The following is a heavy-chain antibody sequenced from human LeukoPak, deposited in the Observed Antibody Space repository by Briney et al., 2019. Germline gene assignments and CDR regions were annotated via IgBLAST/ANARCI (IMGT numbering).Heavy chain of an antibody. CDR1: GGSITGYS. CDR3: ARGGKLRGDAFDI. CDR2: IYYSGST. Sequence: PSETLSLTCSVSGGSITGYSWSWIRQPPGKGLEWIGYIYYSGSTNYNPSLKSRVTISVDTSKNQFSLKLSSVTAADTAVYYCARGGKLRGDAFDIWGQGTMVTVSS. V-gene: IGHV4-59*01. J-gene: IGHJ3*02. D-gene: IGHD3-10*01.